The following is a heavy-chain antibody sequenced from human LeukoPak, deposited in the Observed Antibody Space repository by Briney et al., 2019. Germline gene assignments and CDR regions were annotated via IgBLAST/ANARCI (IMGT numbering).Heavy chain of an antibody. J-gene: IGHJ4*02. D-gene: IGHD3-9*01. V-gene: IGHV4-59*01. CDR3: ARRPRNDILTGTPFDY. Sequence: SETLSLTCTVSGGSISSYYWSWIRQPPGKGLEWIGYIYYSGSADSNPSLKSRVTISVDTSKNQFSLKLRSVTAADTAVYYCARRPRNDILTGTPFDYWGQGILVTVSS. CDR2: IYYSGSA. CDR1: GGSISSYY.